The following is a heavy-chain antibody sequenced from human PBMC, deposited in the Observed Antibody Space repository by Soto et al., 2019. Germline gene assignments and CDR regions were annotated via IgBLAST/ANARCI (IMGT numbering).Heavy chain of an antibody. V-gene: IGHV4-34*01. CDR2: ITHSGST. CDR1: GGSFSGYY. D-gene: IGHD3-10*02. J-gene: IGHJ4*02. Sequence: LSLTCAVYGGSFSGYYWTWIRQPPGKGLEWIGEITHSGSTNYNPSLKSRVTISVGTSKNQFSLNLNSVTAADTAVYYCARSSVRGWSYWGQGTLVTVYS. CDR3: ARSSVRGWSY.